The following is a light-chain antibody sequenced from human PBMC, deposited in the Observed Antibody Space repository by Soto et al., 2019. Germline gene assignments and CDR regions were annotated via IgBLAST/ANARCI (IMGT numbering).Light chain of an antibody. CDR3: QQSYTSPVT. Sequence: DIQMTQSPSSLSASVGDRVTITCRASQSISNSLNWYEQKPGKAPNLLIYGASNLQSGVPSRFSGGGSGTDFTLTISSLQPEDFGTYYCQQSYTSPVTFGGGTKV. CDR1: QSISNS. CDR2: GAS. J-gene: IGKJ4*01. V-gene: IGKV1-39*01.